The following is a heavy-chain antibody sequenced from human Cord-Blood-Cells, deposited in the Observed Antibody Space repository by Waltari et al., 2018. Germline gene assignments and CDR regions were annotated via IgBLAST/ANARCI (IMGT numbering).Heavy chain of an antibody. D-gene: IGHD5-18*01. CDR3: AKDPSQLRVGYSYGVDY. CDR1: GFTFSSYA. J-gene: IGHJ4*02. CDR2: ISGSGGST. Sequence: EVQLLESGGGLVQPGGSLRLSCAASGFTFSSYAMSWVRQAPGKGLEWVSAISGSGGSTYYADSVKGRFTISRDNSKNTLYLQMNSLRAEDTAVYYCAKDPSQLRVGYSYGVDYWGQGTLVTVSS. V-gene: IGHV3-23*01.